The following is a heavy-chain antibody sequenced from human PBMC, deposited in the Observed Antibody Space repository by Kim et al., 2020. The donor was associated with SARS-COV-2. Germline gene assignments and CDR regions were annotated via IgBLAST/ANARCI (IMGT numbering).Heavy chain of an antibody. J-gene: IGHJ5*02. Sequence: SETLSLTCAVSGGSISSGGYSWSWIRQPPGKGLEWIGYIYHSGSTYYNPSLKSRVTISVDRSKNQFSLKLSSVTAADTAVYYCARAYYGSGSPYNWFDPWGQGTLVTVSS. D-gene: IGHD3-10*01. V-gene: IGHV4-30-2*01. CDR3: ARAYYGSGSPYNWFDP. CDR1: GGSISSGGYS. CDR2: IYHSGST.